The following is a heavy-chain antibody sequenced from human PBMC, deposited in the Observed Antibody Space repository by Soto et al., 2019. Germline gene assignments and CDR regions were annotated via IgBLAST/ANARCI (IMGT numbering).Heavy chain of an antibody. CDR3: ARGDYGSDFVGYYFDY. Sequence: ASVKVSCKASGYTFTSYAMHWVRQAPGQRLEWMGWINAGNGNTKYSQKFQGRVTITRDTSASTAYMELSSLRSEDTAVYYCARGDYGSDFVGYYFDYWGQGTLVTVSS. CDR1: GYTFTSYA. J-gene: IGHJ4*02. D-gene: IGHD3-10*01. V-gene: IGHV1-3*01. CDR2: INAGNGNT.